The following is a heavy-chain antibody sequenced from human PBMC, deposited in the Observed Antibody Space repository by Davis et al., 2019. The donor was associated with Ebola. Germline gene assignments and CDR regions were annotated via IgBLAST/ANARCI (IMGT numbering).Heavy chain of an antibody. V-gene: IGHV4-59*08. CDR1: GGSISSYY. J-gene: IGHJ6*02. Sequence: MPSETLSLTCTVSGGSISSYYWSWIRQPPGKGLEWIGYIYYSGSTNYNPSLKSRVTISVDTSKNQFSLKLSSVTAADTAVYYCARYPGMAAAGTGYYYGMDVWGQGTTVTVSS. CDR3: ARYPGMAAAGTGYYYGMDV. CDR2: IYYSGST. D-gene: IGHD6-13*01.